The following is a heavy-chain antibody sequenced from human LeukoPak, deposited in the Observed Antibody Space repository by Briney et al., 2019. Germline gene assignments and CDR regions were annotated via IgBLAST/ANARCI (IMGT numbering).Heavy chain of an antibody. CDR2: INHSGST. Sequence: SETLSLTCAVYGGSFSGYYWSWIRQPPGKGLEWIGEINHSGSTNYNPSLKSRVTISVDTSKNQFSLKLSSVTAADTAVYYCARGKQLVPGNWFDPWGQGTLVTVSS. CDR3: ARGKQLVPGNWFDP. V-gene: IGHV4-34*01. D-gene: IGHD6-6*01. CDR1: GGSFSGYY. J-gene: IGHJ5*02.